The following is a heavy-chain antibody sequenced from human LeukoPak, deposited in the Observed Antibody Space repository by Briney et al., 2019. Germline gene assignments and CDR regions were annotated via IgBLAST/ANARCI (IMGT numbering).Heavy chain of an antibody. CDR1: GFTFSGSA. J-gene: IGHJ5*02. CDR2: IRSKANSYAT. CDR3: ARPPYADSSGYNVLDWFDP. V-gene: IGHV3-73*01. D-gene: IGHD3-22*01. Sequence: GGSLRLSCAASGFTFSGSAMHWVRQASGKGLEWVGRIRSKANSYATAYAASVKGRFTISRDDSKNTAYLQMNSLKTEDTAVYYCARPPYADSSGYNVLDWFDPWGQGTLVTVSS.